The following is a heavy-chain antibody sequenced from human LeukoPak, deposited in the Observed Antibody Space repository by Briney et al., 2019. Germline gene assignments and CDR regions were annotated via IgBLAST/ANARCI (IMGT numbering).Heavy chain of an antibody. CDR1: GFTFSSYS. Sequence: GGSLRLSCTASGFTFSSYSMTWVRQAPGKGLEWASAISGSGGSTYYADSVKGRFTISRDNSKNTLYLQMNSLRAEDTAVYYCARGTGYNTGRSVDYWGQGTLVTVSS. J-gene: IGHJ4*02. V-gene: IGHV3-23*01. CDR2: ISGSGGST. CDR3: ARGTGYNTGRSVDY. D-gene: IGHD6-25*01.